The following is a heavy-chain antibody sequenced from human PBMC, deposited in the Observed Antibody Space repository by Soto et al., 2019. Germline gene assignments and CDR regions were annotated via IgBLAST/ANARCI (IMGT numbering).Heavy chain of an antibody. Sequence: SETLSLTCAVSGGSISSGGYSWSWIRQPPGKGLEWIGYIYYSGSTYYNPSLKSRVTISVDTSKNQFSLKLSSVTAADTAVYYCARDQGSAGRSNYYYGMDVWGQGTTVTVSS. CDR1: GGSISSGGYS. CDR3: ARDQGSAGRSNYYYGMDV. D-gene: IGHD3-10*01. J-gene: IGHJ6*02. CDR2: IYYSGST. V-gene: IGHV4-30-2*01.